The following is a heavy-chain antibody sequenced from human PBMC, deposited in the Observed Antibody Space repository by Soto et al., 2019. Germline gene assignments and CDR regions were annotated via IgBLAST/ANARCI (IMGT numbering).Heavy chain of an antibody. Sequence: SETLSLTCTVSGGSISSGGYYWSWIRQHPGKGLEWIGYIYYSGSTYYNQSLKSRVTISVDTSKNQFSLKLSSVTAADTAVYYCAGIYSGSPGGTLRYWGQGTLVTVS. D-gene: IGHD1-26*01. J-gene: IGHJ4*02. CDR1: GGSISSGGYY. V-gene: IGHV4-31*03. CDR2: IYYSGST. CDR3: AGIYSGSPGGTLRY.